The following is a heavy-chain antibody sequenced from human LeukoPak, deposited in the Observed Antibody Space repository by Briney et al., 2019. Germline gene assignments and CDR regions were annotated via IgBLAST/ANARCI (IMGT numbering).Heavy chain of an antibody. D-gene: IGHD3-16*01. CDR1: GFTFSTYA. CDR2: ISGSGSST. Sequence: PGRSLRLSCAASGFTFSTYAMSWVRQAPGKGLEWVSAISGSGSSTYYADSVKGRFTISRDNSKNTLYLQMNSLRAEDTAVYYCAKDLRFNYVWEAGYWGQGTLVTVSS. CDR3: AKDLRFNYVWEAGY. V-gene: IGHV3-23*01. J-gene: IGHJ4*02.